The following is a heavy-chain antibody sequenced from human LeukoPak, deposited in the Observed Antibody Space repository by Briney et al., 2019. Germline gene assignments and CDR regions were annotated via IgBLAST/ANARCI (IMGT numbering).Heavy chain of an antibody. J-gene: IGHJ5*02. D-gene: IGHD3-10*01. CDR1: GSTFSSYG. CDR3: ARDLDYYGSGSRYNWFDP. Sequence: PGGSLRLSCAASGSTFSSYGMHWVRQAPGKGLEWVAVIWYDGSNKYYADSVKGRFTISRDNSKNTLYLQMNSLRAEDTAVYYCARDLDYYGSGSRYNWFDPWGQGTLVTVSS. V-gene: IGHV3-33*01. CDR2: IWYDGSNK.